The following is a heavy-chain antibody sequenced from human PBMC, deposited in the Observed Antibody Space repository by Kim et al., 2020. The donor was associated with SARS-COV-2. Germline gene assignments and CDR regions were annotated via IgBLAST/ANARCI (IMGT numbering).Heavy chain of an antibody. CDR2: INRNGDDT. Sequence: GGSLRLSCAASGFTFDDYGMSWVRQVPGKGVEWVSGINRNGDDTGYGDSVKGRFSISRDNRKNSLYLQMNSLRAEDTALYHCVRGYAGGPFDFWGQGALV. CDR1: GFTFDDYG. J-gene: IGHJ4*02. D-gene: IGHD3-16*01. CDR3: VRGYAGGPFDF. V-gene: IGHV3-20*01.